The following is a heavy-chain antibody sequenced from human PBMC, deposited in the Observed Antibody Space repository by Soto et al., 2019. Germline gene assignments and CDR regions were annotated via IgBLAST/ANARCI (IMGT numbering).Heavy chain of an antibody. CDR2: IIPIFGTA. J-gene: IGHJ1*01. CDR1: GGTFSSYA. D-gene: IGHD3-22*01. CDR3: ARDDPPDYYDSSGYHFQYFQH. Sequence: QVQLVQSGAEVKKPGSSVKVSCKASGGTFSSYAISWVRQAPGQGLEWMGGIIPIFGTANYAQKFQGRVTITADESTSTADMELSSLRSEDTAVYYCARDDPPDYYDSSGYHFQYFQHWGQGTLVTVSS. V-gene: IGHV1-69*01.